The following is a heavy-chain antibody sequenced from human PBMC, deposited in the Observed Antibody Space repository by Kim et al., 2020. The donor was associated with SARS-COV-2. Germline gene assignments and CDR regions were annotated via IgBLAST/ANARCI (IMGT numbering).Heavy chain of an antibody. V-gene: IGHV4-59*13. CDR1: GGSISSYY. CDR3: ARVLNPYSSSWYAENGMDV. D-gene: IGHD6-13*01. Sequence: SETLSLTCTVSGGSISSYYWSWIRQPPGKGLEWIGYIYYSGSTNYNPSLKSRVTISVDTSKNQFSLKLSSVTAADTAVYYCARVLNPYSSSWYAENGMDVWGQGTTVTVSS. CDR2: IYYSGST. J-gene: IGHJ6*02.